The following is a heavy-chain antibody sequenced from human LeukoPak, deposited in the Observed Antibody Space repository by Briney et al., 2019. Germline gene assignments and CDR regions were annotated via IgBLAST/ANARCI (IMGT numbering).Heavy chain of an antibody. Sequence: SETLSLTCTVSGGSISSGSYYWSWIRQPAGKGLEWIGRIYTSGSTNYNPSLKSRVTISVDTSKNQFSLNLSSVTAADTAVYYCAGAQMELDYWGQGTLVTVPS. CDR3: AGAQMELDY. CDR2: IYTSGST. D-gene: IGHD1-1*01. V-gene: IGHV4-61*02. J-gene: IGHJ4*02. CDR1: GGSISSGSYY.